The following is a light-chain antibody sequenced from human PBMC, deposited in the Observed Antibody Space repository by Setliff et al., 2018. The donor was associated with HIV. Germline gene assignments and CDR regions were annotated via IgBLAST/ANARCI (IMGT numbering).Light chain of an antibody. Sequence: QSVLAQPASVSGSPGQSITISCTGTSSDVGGYGYVSWYQQHPDKAPKLMIYEVSNRPSGVSNRFSGSKSGSTASLTISGLQAEDEADYYCNSKTGTITYVFGTGTKVTVL. J-gene: IGLJ1*01. CDR1: SSDVGGYGY. V-gene: IGLV2-14*01. CDR3: NSKTGTITYV. CDR2: EVS.